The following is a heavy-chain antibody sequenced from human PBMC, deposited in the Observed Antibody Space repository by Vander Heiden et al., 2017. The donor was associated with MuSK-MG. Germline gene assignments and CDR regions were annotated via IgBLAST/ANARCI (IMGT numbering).Heavy chain of an antibody. V-gene: IGHV3-7*01. Sequence: EVQLVESGGGLVQPGGSLRLSCAACGFTFSSYWMSWVRQAPGKGLEWVANIKQDGSEKYYVDSVKGRFTISRDNAKNSLYLQMNSLRAEDTAVYYCARGNGGRWGFDPWGQGTLVTVSS. CDR2: IKQDGSEK. CDR3: ARGNGGRWGFDP. D-gene: IGHD2-15*01. CDR1: GFTFSSYW. J-gene: IGHJ5*02.